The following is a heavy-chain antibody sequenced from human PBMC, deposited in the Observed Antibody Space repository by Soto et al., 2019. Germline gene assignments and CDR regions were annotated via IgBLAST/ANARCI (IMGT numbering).Heavy chain of an antibody. J-gene: IGHJ1*01. D-gene: IGHD3-3*01. Sequence: SDTLSLTCAVSGASGGTRNWWSWVRQSPGKGLELIGEIFDSGITNYNPSFKSRVTMSVDKSKNHFSLKLNSVTAADTAVYYCARDPSRPPSLLYYDFWSGCLDAWGHGTLVTVSS. CDR1: GASGGTRNW. V-gene: IGHV4-4*02. CDR3: ARDPSRPPSLLYYDFWSGCLDA. CDR2: IFDSGIT.